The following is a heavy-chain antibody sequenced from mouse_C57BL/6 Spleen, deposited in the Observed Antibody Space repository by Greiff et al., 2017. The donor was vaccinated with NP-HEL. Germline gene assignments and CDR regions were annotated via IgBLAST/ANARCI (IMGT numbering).Heavy chain of an antibody. CDR1: GYTFTDYE. CDR2: IDPETGGT. V-gene: IGHV1-15*01. J-gene: IGHJ2*01. Sequence: LVESGAELVRPGASVTLSCKASGYTFTDYEMHWVKQTPVHGLEWIGAIDPETGGTAYNQKFKGKAILTADKSSSTAYMELRSLTSEDSAVYYCTRMGGLLNFDYWGQGTTRTVSS. D-gene: IGHD3-1*01. CDR3: TRMGGLLNFDY.